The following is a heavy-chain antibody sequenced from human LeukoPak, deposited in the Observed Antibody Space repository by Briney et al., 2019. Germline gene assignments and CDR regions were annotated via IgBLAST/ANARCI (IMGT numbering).Heavy chain of an antibody. CDR1: GFTFSSYW. CDR2: IKQDGSEK. Sequence: GGSLRLSCAASGFTFSSYWMSWVRQAPGKGLEWVANIKQDGSEKYYVDSVKGRFTISRDNAKNSLYLQMNSLRAEDTAVYYCAREGYSSGWYTPSYWGQGTLVTVSS. V-gene: IGHV3-7*01. D-gene: IGHD6-19*01. CDR3: AREGYSSGWYTPSY. J-gene: IGHJ4*02.